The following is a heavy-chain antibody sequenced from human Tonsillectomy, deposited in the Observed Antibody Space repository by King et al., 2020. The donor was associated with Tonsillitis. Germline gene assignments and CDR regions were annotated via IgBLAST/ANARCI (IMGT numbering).Heavy chain of an antibody. CDR3: ARDRVVGMDGTRYYSFGMDV. D-gene: IGHD1/OR15-1a*01. Sequence: VQLVESGGGVVQPGRSLRLSCAASGFTFRTYAMYWVRQAPGKGLEWVAVMSYDGSNKYYADSVKGRFTISRDNSKNTLYLQMNSLRVEDTAVYYCARDRVVGMDGTRYYSFGMDVWGQGTTVTVSS. J-gene: IGHJ6*02. CDR2: MSYDGSNK. CDR1: GFTFRTYA. V-gene: IGHV3-30*14.